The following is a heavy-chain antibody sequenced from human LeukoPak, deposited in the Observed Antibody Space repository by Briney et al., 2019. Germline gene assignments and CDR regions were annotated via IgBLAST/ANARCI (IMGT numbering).Heavy chain of an antibody. CDR1: GFTFDDYC. CDR2: INWNGGST. Sequence: RPGGSLRLSCAASGFTFDDYCMSWVRQAPGKGLEWVSGINWNGGSTGYADSVKGRFTISRNNAKNSLYLQMNSLRAEDTALYYCARGHNTIFGVVGAFDIWGQGTMVTVSS. CDR3: ARGHNTIFGVVGAFDI. D-gene: IGHD3-3*01. V-gene: IGHV3-20*04. J-gene: IGHJ3*02.